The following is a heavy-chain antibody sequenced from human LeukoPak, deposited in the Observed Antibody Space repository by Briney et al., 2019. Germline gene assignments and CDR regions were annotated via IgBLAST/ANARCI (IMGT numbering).Heavy chain of an antibody. CDR3: ARDRPLTTFGVVGAFDI. J-gene: IGHJ3*02. CDR2: ISSSSSYI. CDR1: GFTFSSYS. D-gene: IGHD3-3*01. Sequence: GGSLRLSCAASGFTFSSYSMNWVRQAPGKGLEWVSSISSSSSYIYYADSVKGRFTISRDNAKNSLYLQMNSLRAEDTAVYYCARDRPLTTFGVVGAFDIWGQGTMVTVSS. V-gene: IGHV3-21*01.